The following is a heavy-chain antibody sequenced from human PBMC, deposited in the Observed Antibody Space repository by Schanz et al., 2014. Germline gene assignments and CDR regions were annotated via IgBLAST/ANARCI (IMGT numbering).Heavy chain of an antibody. V-gene: IGHV3-30-3*01. CDR1: GFTFSSYA. CDR3: ARQIHYDILAVTRN. Sequence: QVQLVESGGGVVQPGRSLRLSCAASGFTFSSYAMHWVRQAPGKGLEWVAVISYDGRNKYYADSVKGRFTISRDNSKNTLYLQMNSLRVEDTAVSFCARQIHYDILAVTRNWGQGTLVTVSS. CDR2: ISYDGRNK. D-gene: IGHD3-9*01. J-gene: IGHJ4*02.